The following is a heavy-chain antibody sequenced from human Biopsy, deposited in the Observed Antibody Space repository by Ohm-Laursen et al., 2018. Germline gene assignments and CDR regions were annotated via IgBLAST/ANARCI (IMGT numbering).Heavy chain of an antibody. CDR2: ISWNSNNI. Sequence: SLRLSCAASGFTFNDYAMHWVRQAPGKGLAWVSGISWNSNNIVYADSVKGRFTISRDNARNSLYLQIKSLRTEDTAFYYCAKDTFADRRGPSGWYGVDYWGQGTMVTVSS. CDR3: AKDTFADRRGPSGWYGVDY. D-gene: IGHD6-19*01. V-gene: IGHV3-9*01. J-gene: IGHJ4*02. CDR1: GFTFNDYA.